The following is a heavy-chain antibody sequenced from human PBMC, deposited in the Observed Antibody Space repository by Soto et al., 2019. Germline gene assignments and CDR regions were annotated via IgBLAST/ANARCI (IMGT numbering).Heavy chain of an antibody. D-gene: IGHD3-10*01. J-gene: IGHJ4*02. CDR3: ASIVSSAHGEFSD. V-gene: IGHV4-31*03. Sequence: QVQLQESGPGLVKPSQTLSLTCTVSGGSISSGSYYWSWIRQHPGKGLEWIGYIYYSGSTYYNPSLKSRVXISVDTSKNQFSLKLSSVTAADAAVYYCASIVSSAHGEFSDWGQGTLVTVSS. CDR2: IYYSGST. CDR1: GGSISSGSYY.